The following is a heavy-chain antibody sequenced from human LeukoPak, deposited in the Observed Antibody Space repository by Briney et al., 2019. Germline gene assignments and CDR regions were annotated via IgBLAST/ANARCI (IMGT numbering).Heavy chain of an antibody. D-gene: IGHD2-21*02. CDR2: ISYDESNK. Sequence: SLRLSCAASGFTFSNYALLWLAQGPGKGREGVVDISYDESNKYYEDHVKGRFTISRDNSENTLYLQTNRLRAEDTAVYYCVLTVVNAFDIWGQGTLVTVS. J-gene: IGHJ3*02. CDR1: GFTFSNYA. CDR3: VLTVVNAFDI. V-gene: IGHV3-30-3*01.